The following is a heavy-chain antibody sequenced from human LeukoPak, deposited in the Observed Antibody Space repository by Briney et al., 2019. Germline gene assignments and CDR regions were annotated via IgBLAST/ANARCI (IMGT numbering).Heavy chain of an antibody. J-gene: IGHJ4*02. CDR3: ATVLLRYSSGWRYFDY. CDR1: GYTLTELS. V-gene: IGHV1-24*01. CDR2: FDPEDGET. D-gene: IGHD6-19*01. Sequence: ASVKVSCKVSGYTLTELSMHWVRQAPGKGLEWTGGFDPEDGETIYAQKFQGRVTMTEDTSTDTAYMELSSLRSEDTAVYYCATVLLRYSSGWRYFDYWGQGTLVTVSS.